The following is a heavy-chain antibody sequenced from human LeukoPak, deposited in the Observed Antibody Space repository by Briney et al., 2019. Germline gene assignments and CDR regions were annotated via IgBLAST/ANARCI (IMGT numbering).Heavy chain of an antibody. CDR3: ARDRRYDLFKWPYYMDV. J-gene: IGHJ6*03. CDR1: GFTFSSYW. D-gene: IGHD3-9*01. CDR2: INSDGSST. Sequence: PGGSLRLSCAASGFTFSSYWMHWVRQAPGKGLVWVSRINSDGSSTSYADSVKGRFTLSRDNAKNTLYLQMNSLRAEDTAVYYCARDRRYDLFKWPYYMDVWGKGTTVTVSS. V-gene: IGHV3-74*01.